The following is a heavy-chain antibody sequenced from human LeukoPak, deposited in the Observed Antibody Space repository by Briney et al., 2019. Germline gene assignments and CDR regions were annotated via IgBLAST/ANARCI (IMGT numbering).Heavy chain of an antibody. J-gene: IGHJ4*02. Sequence: SETLSLTCTVSGGSISSSSYYWGWIRRPPGKGLEWLGSIYYSGSSYYNPSLKSRVTISIETSKNQFSLRLSSVTATDTAVYYCARDQGCYGLSDSWGQGTLVTVSS. CDR3: ARDQGCYGLSDS. CDR1: GGSISSSSYY. CDR2: IYYSGSS. V-gene: IGHV4-39*07. D-gene: IGHD4-17*01.